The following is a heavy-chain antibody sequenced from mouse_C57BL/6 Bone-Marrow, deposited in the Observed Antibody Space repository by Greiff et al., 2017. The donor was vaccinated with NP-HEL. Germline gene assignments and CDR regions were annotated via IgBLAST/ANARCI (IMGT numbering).Heavy chain of an antibody. V-gene: IGHV1-81*01. CDR2: IYPRSGNT. CDR3: ARMEYYGSSSYWYFDV. CDR1: GYTFTSYG. D-gene: IGHD1-1*01. J-gene: IGHJ1*03. Sequence: VQGVESGAELARPGASVKLSCKASGYTFTSYGISWVKQRTGQGLEWIGEIYPRSGNTYYNEKFKGKATLTADKSSSTAYMELRSLTSEDSAVYFCARMEYYGSSSYWYFDVWGTGTTVTVSS.